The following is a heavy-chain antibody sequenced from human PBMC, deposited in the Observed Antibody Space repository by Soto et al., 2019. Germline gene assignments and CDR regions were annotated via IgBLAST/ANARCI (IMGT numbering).Heavy chain of an antibody. Sequence: SETLSLTCTVSGGSISSYYWSWIRQPPGKGLEWIGYIYYSGSTNYNPSLKSRVTISVDTSKNQFSLKLSSVTAADTAVYYCARGGGGWSENFDYWGQGTLVTVSS. D-gene: IGHD6-19*01. CDR1: GGSISSYY. J-gene: IGHJ4*02. CDR2: IYYSGST. V-gene: IGHV4-59*08. CDR3: ARGGGGWSENFDY.